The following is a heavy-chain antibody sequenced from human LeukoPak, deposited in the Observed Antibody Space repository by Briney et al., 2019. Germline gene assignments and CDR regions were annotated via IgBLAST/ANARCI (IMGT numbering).Heavy chain of an antibody. CDR3: ARVYYDFWSGYSFDY. CDR1: GYTFASYD. D-gene: IGHD3-3*01. Sequence: ASVKVSCKASGYTFASYDINWVRQATGQGLEWMGWMNPNSGNTGYAQKFQGRVTITRNTSISTAYMELSSLRSEDTAVDYCARVYYDFWSGYSFDYWGQGTLVTVSS. CDR2: MNPNSGNT. V-gene: IGHV1-8*03. J-gene: IGHJ4*02.